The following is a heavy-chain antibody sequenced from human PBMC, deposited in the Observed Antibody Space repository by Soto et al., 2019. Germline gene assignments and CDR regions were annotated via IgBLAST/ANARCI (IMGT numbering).Heavy chain of an antibody. V-gene: IGHV3-30*04. CDR2: ISYDGSNK. CDR1: GFTFSSYA. J-gene: IGHJ6*02. Sequence: QVQLVESGGGVVQPGRSLRLSCAASGFTFSSYAMHWVRQAPGKGLEWVAVISYDGSNKYYADSVKGRFTISRDNSKNTLYLQMNSLRAEDTAVYYCAKDRSGSGSYYYYYGMDVWGQGTTVTVSS. D-gene: IGHD3-10*01. CDR3: AKDRSGSGSYYYYYGMDV.